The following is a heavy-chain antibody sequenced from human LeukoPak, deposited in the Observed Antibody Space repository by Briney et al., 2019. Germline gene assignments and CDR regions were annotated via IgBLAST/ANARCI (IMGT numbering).Heavy chain of an antibody. D-gene: IGHD6-6*01. V-gene: IGHV1-18*01. Sequence: GASVKVSCKASGYTFTSYGISWVRQAPGQGLEWMGWISVYNGNTSYAQKLQGRVTMTTDTSTSTAYMELRSLRSDDTAVYYCAREPPIYSSSSHDAFDIWGQGTMVTVSS. CDR1: GYTFTSYG. J-gene: IGHJ3*02. CDR2: ISVYNGNT. CDR3: AREPPIYSSSSHDAFDI.